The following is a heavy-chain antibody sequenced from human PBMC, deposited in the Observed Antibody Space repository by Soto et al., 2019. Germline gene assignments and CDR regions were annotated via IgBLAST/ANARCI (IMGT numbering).Heavy chain of an antibody. J-gene: IGHJ4*02. CDR2: ISWNSGNI. Sequence: EVQLEESGGALVQPGRSLRLSCAASGFTVEDYAMYWVRQVLGKGLEWVSSISWNSGNIGYADSVKGRFTTSRDNAKNSLYLQMNSLRPEDTALYYCVRSKGGYSYGTPFDYWGQGTLVTVSS. CDR1: GFTVEDYA. CDR3: VRSKGGYSYGTPFDY. V-gene: IGHV3-9*01. D-gene: IGHD5-18*01.